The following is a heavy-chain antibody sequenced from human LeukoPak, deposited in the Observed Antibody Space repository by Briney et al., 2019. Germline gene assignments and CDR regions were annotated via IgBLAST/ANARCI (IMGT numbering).Heavy chain of an antibody. D-gene: IGHD2-2*01. V-gene: IGHV1-69*13. J-gene: IGHJ6*02. CDR1: GGTFSSYA. Sequence: SVKVSCKASGGTFSSYAISWVRQAPGQGLEWMGGIIPIFGTANYAQKFQGRVTITADESTSTAYMELSSLRSEDTAVYCCARGAVVVPAATGYYYYGMDVWGQGTTVTVSS. CDR3: ARGAVVVPAATGYYYYGMDV. CDR2: IIPIFGTA.